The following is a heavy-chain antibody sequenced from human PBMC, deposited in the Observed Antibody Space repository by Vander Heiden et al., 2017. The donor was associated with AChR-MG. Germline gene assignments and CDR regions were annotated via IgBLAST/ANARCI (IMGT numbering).Heavy chain of an antibody. CDR1: GFTFSSYA. Sequence: QVPLVESGGGVVQPGRSLRLPCAASGFTFSSYAMHWVRQAPGKGLEWVAVISYDGSNKYYADSVKGRFTISRDNSKNTLYLQMNSLRAEDTAVYYCARDGCTNGVCYWGIFDYWGQGTLVTVSS. D-gene: IGHD2-8*01. CDR2: ISYDGSNK. CDR3: ARDGCTNGVCYWGIFDY. J-gene: IGHJ4*02. V-gene: IGHV3-30-3*01.